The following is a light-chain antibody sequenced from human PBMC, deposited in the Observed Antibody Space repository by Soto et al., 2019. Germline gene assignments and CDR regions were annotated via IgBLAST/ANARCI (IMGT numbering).Light chain of an antibody. Sequence: ALTQPASVSGSPGQSITISCTGTSSDVGNYNYVSSYQQHPAKAPKLMIFEVSNRPSGISSRFSGSKSGNTASLTISGLQAEDEADYYCSSYTSSSNYVFGTGTKVTVL. CDR2: EVS. V-gene: IGLV2-14*01. CDR1: SSDVGNYNY. CDR3: SSYTSSSNYV. J-gene: IGLJ1*01.